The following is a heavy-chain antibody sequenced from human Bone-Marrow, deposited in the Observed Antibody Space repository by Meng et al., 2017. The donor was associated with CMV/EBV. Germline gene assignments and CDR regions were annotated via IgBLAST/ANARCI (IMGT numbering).Heavy chain of an antibody. J-gene: IGHJ5*02. CDR2: IFHRGST. V-gene: IGHV4-39*07. CDR1: GGSITGSNYY. D-gene: IGHD2-2*01. CDR3: ARVGASSKWFDL. Sequence: SETLSLTCTVSGGSITGSNYYWSWIRRPPGKGLEWIGSIFHRGSTYYNPTLKSRATISVDTSKKQFSLRVTSVTAADTAIYYCARVGASSKWFDLWGQGTLVTVSS.